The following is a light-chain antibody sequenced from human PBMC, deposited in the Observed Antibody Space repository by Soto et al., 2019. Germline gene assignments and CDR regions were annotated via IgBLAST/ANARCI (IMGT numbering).Light chain of an antibody. V-gene: IGLV1-51*01. J-gene: IGLJ1*01. CDR3: GTWDSSLSAALYV. CDR1: SSNIGNNY. CDR2: DNN. Sequence: QSVLTQPPSVSAAPGQKVTISCSGSSSNIGNNYVSWYQQLPGTAPKLLIYDNNKRPSGIPDRFSGSKSCTSATLGITGLQTGDEADYYCGTWDSSLSAALYVFGTGTKLTV.